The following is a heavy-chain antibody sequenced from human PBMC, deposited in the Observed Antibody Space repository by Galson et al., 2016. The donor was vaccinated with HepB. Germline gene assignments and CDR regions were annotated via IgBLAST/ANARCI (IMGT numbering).Heavy chain of an antibody. CDR3: AREFAADAFDI. CDR1: GGPISSSNW. V-gene: IGHV4-4*02. J-gene: IGHJ3*02. CDR2: IYHTGLT. Sequence: SETLSLTCAVSGGPISSSNWWSWVRQPPGKGLEWIAEIYHTGLTTYNPSLKSRVTISMDKSKNQLSLDLNSVTAADTAVYYCAREFAADAFDIWGQGTMVTVSS. D-gene: IGHD3-10*01.